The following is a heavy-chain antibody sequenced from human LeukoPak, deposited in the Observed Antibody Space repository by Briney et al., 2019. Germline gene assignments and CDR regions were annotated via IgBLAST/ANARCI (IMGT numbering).Heavy chain of an antibody. D-gene: IGHD3-16*01. CDR1: GFTFSSYW. Sequence: GGSLRLSCAASGFTFSSYWMNWARQAPGKGLEWVGSINHNGNVNYYVDSVKGRFTISRDNAKNSLYLQMRNLRAEDTAVYFSPRGGGLDVWGQGATVTVPS. CDR3: PRGGGLDV. CDR2: INHNGNVN. J-gene: IGHJ6*02. V-gene: IGHV3-7*03.